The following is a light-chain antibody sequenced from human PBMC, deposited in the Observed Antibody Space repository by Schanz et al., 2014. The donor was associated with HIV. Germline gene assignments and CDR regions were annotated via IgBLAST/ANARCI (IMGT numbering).Light chain of an antibody. Sequence: QSALTQPASVSGSPGQSITISCAGASTDVDYYYYISWYQQHPGGAPKLVIYDVSIRPSGVSDRFSGSKSGNTASLTVSGLQAEDEADYYCSSHAGSNKVFGGGTKVTVL. V-gene: IGLV2-14*03. CDR2: DVS. CDR3: SSHAGSNKV. CDR1: STDVDYYYY. J-gene: IGLJ2*01.